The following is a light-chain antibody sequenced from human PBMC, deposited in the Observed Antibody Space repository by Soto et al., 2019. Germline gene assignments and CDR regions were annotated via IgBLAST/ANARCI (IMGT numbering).Light chain of an antibody. CDR1: QDIRNE. CDR2: VAS. Sequence: DIQMTQSPSSVSASVGDRVTITCRASQDIRNELAWYQHKPGKAPKRLIYVASTLQSGVPSRFSGSASGTEFTLTISSRQPEDFATYYCLRHHYYPPLTFGGGTKVEIK. V-gene: IGKV1-17*01. CDR3: LRHHYYPPLT. J-gene: IGKJ4*01.